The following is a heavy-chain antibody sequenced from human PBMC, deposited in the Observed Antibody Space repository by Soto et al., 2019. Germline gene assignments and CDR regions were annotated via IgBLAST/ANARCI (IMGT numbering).Heavy chain of an antibody. CDR3: ARHDRGGTRKYYFDF. J-gene: IGHJ4*02. Sequence: QLQLQESGPGLVKPSETLSLICTVSGGSISSSGFSWAWIRQPPGKGLEWIGDISYGGSTYDSPSLKSRGTISVDTSKSQFSLSLSSVTAADTAVYYCARHDRGGTRKYYFDFWGQGILVTVSS. V-gene: IGHV4-39*01. CDR1: GGSISSSGFS. D-gene: IGHD2-15*01. CDR2: ISYGGST.